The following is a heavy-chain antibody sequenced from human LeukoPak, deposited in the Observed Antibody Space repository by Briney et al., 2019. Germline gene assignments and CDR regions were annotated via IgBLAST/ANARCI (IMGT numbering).Heavy chain of an antibody. V-gene: IGHV1-69*01. D-gene: IGHD3-10*01. Sequence: SVKVSCKASGGTFSSYAISWVRQAPGQGLEWLGGFIPIFGTANYAQKFQGRVTITADESTSTAYMELSSLRSEDTAVYYCARANYYGSGSYSFGFDYWGQGTLVTVSS. CDR2: FIPIFGTA. CDR1: GGTFSSYA. J-gene: IGHJ4*02. CDR3: ARANYYGSGSYSFGFDY.